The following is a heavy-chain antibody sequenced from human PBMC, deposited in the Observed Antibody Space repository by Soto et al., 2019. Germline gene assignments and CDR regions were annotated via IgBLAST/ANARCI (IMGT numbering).Heavy chain of an antibody. V-gene: IGHV4-59*06. CDR1: GGSISSYY. D-gene: IGHD3-22*01. Sequence: SETLSLTCTVSGGSISSYYWSWIRQPLGKGLEWIGYIYYSGSTYYNPSLKSRVTISVDTSKNQFSLKLSSVTAADTAVYYCAGLPQSTMIVVPGIFIWGQGTMVTV. CDR3: AGLPQSTMIVVPGIFI. J-gene: IGHJ3*02. CDR2: IYYSGST.